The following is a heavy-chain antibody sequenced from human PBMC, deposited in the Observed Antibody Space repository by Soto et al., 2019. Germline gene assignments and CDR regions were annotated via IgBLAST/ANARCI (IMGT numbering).Heavy chain of an antibody. CDR1: GFTFSDHY. CDR2: IKNKANSYTT. J-gene: IGHJ4*02. V-gene: IGHV3-72*01. Sequence: EVQLVESGGGLVQPGGSLRLSCAASGFTFSDHYMDWVRQAPGKGLEWVGRIKNKANSYTTQYAASVRGRFTISRDDSKNSLFLQMNSLTTDDTAVYNCTRVRLRAPTRTFDYWGQGALVTVSS. CDR3: TRVRLRAPTRTFDY. D-gene: IGHD2-15*01.